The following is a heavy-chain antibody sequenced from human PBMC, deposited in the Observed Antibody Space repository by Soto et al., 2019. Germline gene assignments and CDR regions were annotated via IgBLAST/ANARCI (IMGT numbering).Heavy chain of an antibody. D-gene: IGHD6-6*01. V-gene: IGHV3-30*18. CDR3: AKGGSFDI. CDR2: ITHDGYNR. CDR1: GFSFSYYG. J-gene: IGHJ4*02. Sequence: PGGSLRLSCAASGFSFSYYGLHWVRQAPGKGLEWLALITHDGYNRYYADSVKGRFTISRDNSKNTIFLQMSSLKSEDTAVYYCAKGGSFDIWGQGTPVTVSS.